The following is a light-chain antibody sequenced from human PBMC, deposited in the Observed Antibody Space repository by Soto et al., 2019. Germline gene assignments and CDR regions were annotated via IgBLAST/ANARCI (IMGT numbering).Light chain of an antibody. CDR1: SSDVGGYNY. J-gene: IGLJ1*01. Sequence: QSVLTQLATVSGSPGQSITISCTGTSSDVGGYNYVSWYQHHPGKAPKLMIYDVSNRPSGVSNRFSGSKSGNTASLSISGLQPEDEADYYCSSYRTSNTRQIVCGTGTKVTVL. CDR2: DVS. V-gene: IGLV2-14*03. CDR3: SSYRTSNTRQIV.